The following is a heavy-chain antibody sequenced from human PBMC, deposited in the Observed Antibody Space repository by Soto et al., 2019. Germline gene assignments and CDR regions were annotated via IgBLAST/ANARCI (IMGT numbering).Heavy chain of an antibody. V-gene: IGHV3-15*01. CDR2: IKSKTDGGTT. J-gene: IGHJ4*02. Sequence: GGSLRLSCAASGFTFSNAWMSWVRQAPGKGLEWVGRIKSKTDGGTTDYAAPVKGRFTISRDDSKNTLYLQMNSLKTEDTAVYYCTTDGERLRGYSYGYDFYYWGQGTLVTVSS. CDR3: TTDGERLRGYSYGYDFYY. CDR1: GFTFSNAW. D-gene: IGHD5-18*01.